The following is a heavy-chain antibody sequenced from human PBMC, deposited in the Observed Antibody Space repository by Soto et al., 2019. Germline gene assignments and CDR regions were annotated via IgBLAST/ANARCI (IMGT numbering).Heavy chain of an antibody. Sequence: GSLRLSYAASGCKFSSYWMHWVRQATGKGLVWVSRINSDGSSTSYADSVKGRFTISRDNAKNTLYLQMNSLRAEDTAVYYCARGAYCSSTSCYLYPPPFDPWGQGTQVTVSS. CDR1: GCKFSSYW. CDR2: INSDGSST. V-gene: IGHV3-74*01. D-gene: IGHD2-2*01. CDR3: ARGAYCSSTSCYLYPPPFDP. J-gene: IGHJ5*02.